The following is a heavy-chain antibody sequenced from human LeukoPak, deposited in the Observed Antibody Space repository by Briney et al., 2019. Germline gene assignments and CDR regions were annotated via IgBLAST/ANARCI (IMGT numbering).Heavy chain of an antibody. V-gene: IGHV4-59*12. J-gene: IGHJ4*02. Sequence: SETLSLTCTVSGGSISNYYWSWIRQPPGKGLEWIGYIYHSGSTYYNPSLKSRVTISVDRSKNQFSLKLSSVTAADTAVYYCARAHGGTMVRGVIETLYYFDYWGQGTLVTVSS. CDR2: IYHSGST. D-gene: IGHD3-10*01. CDR3: ARAHGGTMVRGVIETLYYFDY. CDR1: GGSISNYY.